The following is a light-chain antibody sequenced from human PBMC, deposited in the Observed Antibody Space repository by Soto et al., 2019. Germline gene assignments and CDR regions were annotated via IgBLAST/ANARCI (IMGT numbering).Light chain of an antibody. Sequence: QSALTQPASVSGSPGQWITISCTGTSTDVGSYNLVSWYQQHPGKAPKLMIYEGSKRPSGVSNRFSGSKSGNTASLTISGLQDEDAADYYCCSYAGISTYVVFGGGTKLTVL. CDR3: CSYAGISTYVV. V-gene: IGLV2-23*01. J-gene: IGLJ2*01. CDR2: EGS. CDR1: STDVGSYNL.